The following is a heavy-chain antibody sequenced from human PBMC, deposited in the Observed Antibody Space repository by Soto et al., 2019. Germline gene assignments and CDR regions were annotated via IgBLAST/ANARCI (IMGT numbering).Heavy chain of an antibody. CDR3: ATYGGDSGGFEYFKH. Sequence: EVQLLESGGGLVQPGGSLRLSCAASGLTFSNYGMTWVRQAPGKGLEWVSAISGSGDTYNVDSLKGRFSISRDNSKSTLFLQRNSLRAEDTAVYYCATYGGDSGGFEYFKHWGQGTLVTGSS. D-gene: IGHD2-21*02. J-gene: IGHJ1*01. V-gene: IGHV3-23*01. CDR1: GLTFSNYG. CDR2: ISGSGDT.